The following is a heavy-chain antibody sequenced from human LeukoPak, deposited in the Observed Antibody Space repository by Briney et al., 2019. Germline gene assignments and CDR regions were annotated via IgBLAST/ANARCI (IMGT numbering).Heavy chain of an antibody. J-gene: IGHJ4*02. CDR3: ARDSHYGPE. D-gene: IGHD3-10*01. CDR1: GFIFSDYY. Sequence: GGSLRLSCVVSGFIFSDYYMTWIRQAPGKGLEWLSYIGSNGDAIYYADSVKGRFTISRDNAKNSLYLQMNELRAEDTAVYYCARDSHYGPERGQGTLVTVSS. V-gene: IGHV3-11*04. CDR2: IGSNGDAI.